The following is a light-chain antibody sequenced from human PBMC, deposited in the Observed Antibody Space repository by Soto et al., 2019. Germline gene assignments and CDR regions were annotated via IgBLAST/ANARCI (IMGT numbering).Light chain of an antibody. CDR3: NSYTSSSTLYV. Sequence: QSALTQPASVSGSPGQSITISCTGTSSDVGGYNYVSWYQQHPGKVPKLMIYDVSNRPSGVSNRFSGSKSGNTASLTISGLQAEDEADYYCNSYTSSSTLYVFGTGTKLTVL. CDR1: SSDVGGYNY. CDR2: DVS. V-gene: IGLV2-14*01. J-gene: IGLJ1*01.